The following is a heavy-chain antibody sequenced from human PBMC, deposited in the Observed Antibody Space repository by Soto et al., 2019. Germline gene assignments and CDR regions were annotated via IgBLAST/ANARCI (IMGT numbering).Heavy chain of an antibody. V-gene: IGHV1-2*02. Sequence: ASVKVSCKASGYTFTGYYMHWVRQAPGQGLEWMGWINPNSGGTNYAQKFQGRVTMTRDTSISTAYMELSRLRSDDTAVYYCAGGGGGGSCYDYYYYYGMDVWGQGNTVTVSS. CDR2: INPNSGGT. D-gene: IGHD2-15*01. J-gene: IGHJ6*02. CDR3: AGGGGGGSCYDYYYYYGMDV. CDR1: GYTFTGYY.